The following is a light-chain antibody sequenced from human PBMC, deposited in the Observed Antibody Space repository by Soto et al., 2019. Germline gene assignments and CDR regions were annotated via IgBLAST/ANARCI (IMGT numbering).Light chain of an antibody. V-gene: IGLV1-40*01. CDR3: QSYDSGLGGYVI. J-gene: IGLJ2*01. Sequence: QSVLTQPPSVSGAPGQRVTISCTGSSSSAGSVYNVHWYQQRPGTAPKLLIYDNTDRPSGVPDRFSGSKSGTSASLAITGLQADDEDDYYCQSYDSGLGGYVIFGGGTKLTVL. CDR2: DNT. CDR1: SSSAGSVYN.